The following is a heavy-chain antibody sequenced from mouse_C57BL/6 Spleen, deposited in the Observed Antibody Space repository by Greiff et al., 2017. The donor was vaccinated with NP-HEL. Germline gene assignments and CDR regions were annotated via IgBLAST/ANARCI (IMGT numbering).Heavy chain of an antibody. D-gene: IGHD1-1*01. CDR2: ISYDGSN. Sequence: EVKLMESGPGLVKPSQSLSLTCSVTGYSITSGYYWNWIRQFPGNKLEWMGYISYDGSNNYNPSLKNRISITRDTSKNQFFLKLNSVTTEDTATYYCARGRYYGSGDYFDYWGQGTTLTVSS. CDR1: GYSITSGYY. V-gene: IGHV3-6*01. J-gene: IGHJ2*01. CDR3: ARGRYYGSGDYFDY.